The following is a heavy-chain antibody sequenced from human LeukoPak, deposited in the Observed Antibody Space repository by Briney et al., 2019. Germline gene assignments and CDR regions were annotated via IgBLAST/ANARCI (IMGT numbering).Heavy chain of an antibody. D-gene: IGHD2-15*01. V-gene: IGHV1-24*01. CDR1: GDTLTELS. J-gene: IGHJ5*02. CDR2: FDPEDGET. CDR3: ALTGYCSGGSPYSWLNWFHP. Sequence: ASVKVSCKVSGDTLTELSMHWVRQAPGKGLEWMGGFDPEDGETIYAQKFQGRVTMTEDTSTDTAYMELSSLRSEDTTVYYCALTGYCSGGSPYSWLNWFHPWGQGTLVTVSS.